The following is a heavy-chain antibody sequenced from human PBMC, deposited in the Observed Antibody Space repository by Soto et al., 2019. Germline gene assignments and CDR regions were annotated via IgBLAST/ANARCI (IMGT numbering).Heavy chain of an antibody. CDR3: AREWDNKSEHSSGWYDDF. V-gene: IGHV1-18*01. Sequence: QVQLVQSGAEVKKPGASVKVSCKASGYTFSSYGISWVRQAPGQGLEWMGWISGYSALTYYAQEFQGRVTMTTDTPTNTVYMELRSLRSDDTAVYYCAREWDNKSEHSSGWYDDFWGQGTLVTVSS. CDR2: ISGYSALT. J-gene: IGHJ4*02. CDR1: GYTFSSYG. D-gene: IGHD6-19*01.